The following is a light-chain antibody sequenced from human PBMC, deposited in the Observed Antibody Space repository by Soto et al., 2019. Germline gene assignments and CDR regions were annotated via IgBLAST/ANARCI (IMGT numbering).Light chain of an antibody. CDR2: EVT. CDR3: SSHAGIINVV. J-gene: IGLJ3*02. CDR1: SSDVGGYNY. V-gene: IGLV2-8*01. Sequence: QSALTQPPSASGSPGRSVTISCTGTSSDVGGYNYVSWYQQHPGKAPKLMIYEVTKRPSGVPDRFSGSKSGNTASLTVSGLLAEDEADYYCSSHAGIINVVFGGGTKLTVL.